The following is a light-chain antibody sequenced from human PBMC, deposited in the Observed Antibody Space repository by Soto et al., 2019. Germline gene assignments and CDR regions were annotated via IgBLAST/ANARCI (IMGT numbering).Light chain of an antibody. J-gene: IGKJ4*01. Sequence: DIQMTQSPSSLSASVGDRVTITCRASQTISNFLNWYQQKPGKAPKLLIYAASSLQSGVPSRFSGSGSGTDFTLNISSLRPEDFAIYYCQQSYSVPLTFGGGTEVEIK. CDR1: QTISNF. V-gene: IGKV1-39*01. CDR3: QQSYSVPLT. CDR2: AAS.